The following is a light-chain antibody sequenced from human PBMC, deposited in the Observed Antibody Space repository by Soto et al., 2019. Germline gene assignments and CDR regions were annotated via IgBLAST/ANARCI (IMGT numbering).Light chain of an antibody. Sequence: DIQMTQFPSSLSASVGDRVTITCRASQNIINFLYWYQQKPGKAPNLLIYGASSLQSGDPSRFSGSGSGTDFTLTIANLQPEDFATYFCQQSYSTPYTFGQGTELEI. CDR1: QNIINF. CDR3: QQSYSTPYT. V-gene: IGKV1-39*01. J-gene: IGKJ2*01. CDR2: GAS.